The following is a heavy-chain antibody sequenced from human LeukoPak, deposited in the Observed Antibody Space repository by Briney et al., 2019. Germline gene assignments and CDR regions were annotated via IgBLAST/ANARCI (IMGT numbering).Heavy chain of an antibody. CDR3: ARGVYSSGYYYYFDC. CDR2: IYYSGST. D-gene: IGHD3-22*01. CDR1: GGSISTYY. V-gene: IGHV4-59*01. J-gene: IGHJ4*02. Sequence: SETLSLTCTVSGGSISTYYWSWIRQPPGKGLEWLGYIYYSGSTNYNPSLKSRVTISVDTSKNQFSLKLSSVTAADTAVYYCARGVYSSGYYYYFDCWGQGTLVTVS.